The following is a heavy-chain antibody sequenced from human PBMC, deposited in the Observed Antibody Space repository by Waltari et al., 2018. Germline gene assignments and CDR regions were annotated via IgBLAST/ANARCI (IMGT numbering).Heavy chain of an antibody. CDR1: GFTFSSYG. Sequence: QVQLVESGGGVVQPGRSLRLSCAASGFTFSSYGMHWVRQAPGKGLEWVAVRWYDGSNKYYADSVKGRFTISRDNSKNTLYLQMNSLRAEDTAVYYCAKDRGSGGMDYWGQGTLVTVSS. J-gene: IGHJ4*02. D-gene: IGHD2-15*01. CDR2: RWYDGSNK. V-gene: IGHV3-33*06. CDR3: AKDRGSGGMDY.